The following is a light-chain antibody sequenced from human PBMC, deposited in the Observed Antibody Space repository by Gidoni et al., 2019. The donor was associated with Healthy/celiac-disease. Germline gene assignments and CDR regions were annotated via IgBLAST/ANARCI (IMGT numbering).Light chain of an antibody. J-gene: IGKJ3*01. CDR2: GAS. CDR1: QSVSSN. Sequence: EIVMTQSPATLSVSPGERATLSCRASQSVSSNLAWYQQKPGQAPRLLISGASTRAPGIPARFSGSGSGTEFTLTISSLQSEDFAFYYCQQYNNWPFTFGPGTKVDIK. V-gene: IGKV3-15*01. CDR3: QQYNNWPFT.